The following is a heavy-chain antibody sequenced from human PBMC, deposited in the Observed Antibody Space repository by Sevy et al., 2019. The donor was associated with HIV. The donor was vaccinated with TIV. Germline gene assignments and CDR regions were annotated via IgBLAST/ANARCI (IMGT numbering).Heavy chain of an antibody. J-gene: IGHJ6*02. D-gene: IGHD3-3*01. Sequence: ASVKVSCEASGYSFDSYDINWVRQATGQGLEWMGWMSPKTGATGFAQKFKGRVTMTRNTSISTAYMELSSLTNEDTXXXXCASGGNGDFWSYEYYYYGMDVWGQGTTVTVSS. CDR1: GYSFDSYD. CDR2: MSPKTGAT. CDR3: ASGGNGDFWSYEYYYYGMDV. V-gene: IGHV1-8*01.